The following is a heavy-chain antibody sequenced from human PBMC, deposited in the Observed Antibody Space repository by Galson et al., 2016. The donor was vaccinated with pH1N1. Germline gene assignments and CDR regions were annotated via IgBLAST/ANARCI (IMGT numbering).Heavy chain of an antibody. CDR2: IGSIARET. CDR1: GFIFTNYG. J-gene: IGHJ6*02. V-gene: IGHV3-23*01. Sequence: SLRLSCAASGFIFTNYGFSWVRQAPGMGLEWISVIGSIARETSYAGSVKGRFTISRDNSKNTVYLEMNSLRAEDTAVYHCARSRNLVVWGQGTAVTVSS. CDR3: ARSRNLVV. D-gene: IGHD1-14*01.